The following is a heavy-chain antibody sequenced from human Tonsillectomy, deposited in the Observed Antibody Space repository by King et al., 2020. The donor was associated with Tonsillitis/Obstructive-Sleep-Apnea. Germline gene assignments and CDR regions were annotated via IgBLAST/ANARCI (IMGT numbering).Heavy chain of an antibody. CDR2: IYWDDDK. CDR1: GFSLSTSGVG. CDR3: AHLYQLLWVFDI. J-gene: IGHJ3*02. V-gene: IGHV2-5*02. D-gene: IGHD2-2*01. Sequence: ITLKESGPTLVKPTQTLTLTCTFSGFSLSTSGVGVGWIRQPPGKALEWLALIYWDDDKCYSPSLKSRLTITKDTSKNQVVLTMTNMDPVETATYYCAHLYQLLWVFDIWGQGTMVTVSS.